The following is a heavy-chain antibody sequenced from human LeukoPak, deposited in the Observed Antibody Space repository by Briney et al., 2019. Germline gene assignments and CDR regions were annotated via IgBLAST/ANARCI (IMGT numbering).Heavy chain of an antibody. J-gene: IGHJ4*02. CDR1: GGSISSSSYY. CDR3: ARHLGIVVVNRFDY. V-gene: IGHV4-39*01. CDR2: IYYSGST. D-gene: IGHD3-22*01. Sequence: SETLSLTCTVSGGSISSSSYYWGWIRQPPGKGLEWLGSIYYSGSTYYNPSLKSRVTISVDTSKNQFSLKLSSVTAADTAVYYCARHLGIVVVNRFDYWGQGTLVTVSS.